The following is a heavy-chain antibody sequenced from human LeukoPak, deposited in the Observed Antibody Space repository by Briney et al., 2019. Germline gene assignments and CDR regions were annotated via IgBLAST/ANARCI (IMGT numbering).Heavy chain of an antibody. CDR2: FDPEDGAT. CDR3: ATVVLYSGYYFDY. CDR1: GYTLTELS. J-gene: IGHJ4*02. Sequence: ALVKVSCKVSGYTLTELSMHWVRQAPGKGLEWMGGFDPEDGATIYAQKFQGRVTMTEDTSTDTAYMELSSLRSEDTAVYYCATVVLYSGYYFDYWGQGTLVTVSS. D-gene: IGHD5-12*01. V-gene: IGHV1-24*01.